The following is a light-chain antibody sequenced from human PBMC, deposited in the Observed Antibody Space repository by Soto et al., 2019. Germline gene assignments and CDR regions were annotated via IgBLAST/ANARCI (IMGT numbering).Light chain of an antibody. CDR1: SSDIGGYNS. J-gene: IGLJ2*01. Sequence: QSALTQPASVSGSPGQSITISCTGSSSDIGGYNSVSWYQQHAGEAPKLMIYEVTNRPSGVSNRFSGSNSGNTAPLTISGLQAEYEADYYCSSYTGSSTVVFGGGTKVTVL. V-gene: IGLV2-14*01. CDR3: SSYTGSSTVV. CDR2: EVT.